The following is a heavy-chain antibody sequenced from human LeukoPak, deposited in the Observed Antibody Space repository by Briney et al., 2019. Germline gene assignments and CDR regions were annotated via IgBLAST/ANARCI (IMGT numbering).Heavy chain of an antibody. CDR2: ISGSGGST. Sequence: PGGSLRLSCAASGFTFSSYAMSWVRQAPGKGLEWVSAISGSGGSTYYADSVKGRFTISRDNSKNTLYLQMHSLRAEDTAVYYRAKVVLVATRVGDYWGQGTLVSVSS. CDR3: AKVVLVATRVGDY. J-gene: IGHJ4*02. V-gene: IGHV3-23*01. CDR1: GFTFSSYA. D-gene: IGHD5-12*01.